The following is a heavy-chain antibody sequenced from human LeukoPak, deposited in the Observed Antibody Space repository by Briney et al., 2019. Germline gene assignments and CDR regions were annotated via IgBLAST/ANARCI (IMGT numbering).Heavy chain of an antibody. J-gene: IGHJ3*02. CDR1: GGTFSSYA. CDR2: IIPIFGTA. CDR3: AREPDTLFGVVTNSRAFDI. Sequence: ASVKVSCKASGGTFSSYAISWVRQAPGQGLEWMGGIIPIFGTANYAQKFQGRVTITADESTSTAYMELSSLRSEDTAVYYCAREPDTLFGVVTNSRAFDIWGQGTMVTVSS. D-gene: IGHD3-3*01. V-gene: IGHV1-69*13.